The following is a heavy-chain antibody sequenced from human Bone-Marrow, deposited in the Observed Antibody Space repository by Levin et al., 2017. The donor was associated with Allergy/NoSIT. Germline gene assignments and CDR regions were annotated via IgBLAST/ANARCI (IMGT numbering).Heavy chain of an antibody. CDR2: IIPISGRG. D-gene: IGHD4-17*01. CDR3: ARDHDFGDYLVGF. CDR1: GGIFSSHA. Sequence: SVKVSCKASGGIFSSHAISWVRQAPGQGLEWMGGIIPISGRGNYAQKFQGRLTITADESTTTAYMELSSLRSEDTAVYYCARDHDFGDYLVGFWGQGTLVTVSS. J-gene: IGHJ4*02. V-gene: IGHV1-69*13.